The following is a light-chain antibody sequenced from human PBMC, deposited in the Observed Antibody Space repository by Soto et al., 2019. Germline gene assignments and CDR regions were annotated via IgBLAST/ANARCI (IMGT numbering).Light chain of an antibody. CDR1: SSDVGGDEY. CDR2: DVS. J-gene: IGLJ1*01. Sequence: QSALTQPASVSGSPGQSITITYTGTSSDVGGDEYVSRDQQYPGRAPKLIFYDVSNRPSGVSNRFSGSKSGNTGSLTISGLQAEDEADYYCSSYTISSSHVFGTGTKVTVL. CDR3: SSYTISSSHV. V-gene: IGLV2-14*01.